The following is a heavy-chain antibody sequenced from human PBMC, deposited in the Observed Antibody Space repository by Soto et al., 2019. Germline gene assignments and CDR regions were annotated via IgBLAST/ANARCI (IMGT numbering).Heavy chain of an antibody. CDR2: ISWNSGNI. J-gene: IGHJ4*02. D-gene: IGHD3-22*01. CDR1: GFTFDDYA. Sequence: EVQLVESGGGLVQPGRSLRLSCAASGFTFDDYAMHWVRLAPGKGLEWVSSISWNSGNIDYADSVKGRFTVSRDNAKNSLYLQMNSLRSEDTAMYYCAKDASITMTYLAHWGQGTLVTVSA. V-gene: IGHV3-9*01. CDR3: AKDASITMTYLAH.